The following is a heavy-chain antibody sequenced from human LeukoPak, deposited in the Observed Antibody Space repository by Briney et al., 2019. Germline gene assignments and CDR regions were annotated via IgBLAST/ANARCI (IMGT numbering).Heavy chain of an antibody. D-gene: IGHD3-10*01. V-gene: IGHV4-38-2*02. CDR3: ARVYGSGSYYNGYYYYYMDV. CDR2: IYHSGIT. Sequence: SETLSLTCTVSGYSIRSGFYWGWIRQPPGKGLEWIGNIYHSGITYYTPSLSSRVTISVDTSKNQLSLKLSSVTAADTAVYYCARVYGSGSYYNGYYYYYMDVWGKGTTVTISS. J-gene: IGHJ6*03. CDR1: GYSIRSGFY.